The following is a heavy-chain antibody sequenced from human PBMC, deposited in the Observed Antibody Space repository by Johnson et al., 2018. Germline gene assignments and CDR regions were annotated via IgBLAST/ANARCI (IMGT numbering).Heavy chain of an antibody. CDR3: ARSPPLSKDAFDI. J-gene: IGHJ3*02. CDR1: GFTFSSYW. Sequence: EVQLVESGGGLVQXGGSLRLSCAASGFTFSSYWMHWVRQVPGKGLVWVSRINSDGSSTSYADSVKGRFTISRDNAKNTLDLQMNSLRAEDTAVYYCARSPPLSKDAFDIWGQGTMVTVSS. V-gene: IGHV3-74*02. D-gene: IGHD2-2*01. CDR2: INSDGSST.